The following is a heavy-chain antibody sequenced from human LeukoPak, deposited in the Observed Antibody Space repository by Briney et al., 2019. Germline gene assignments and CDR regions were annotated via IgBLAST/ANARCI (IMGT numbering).Heavy chain of an antibody. V-gene: IGHV4-59*01. CDR3: SNGSGFPDWYPDH. CDR2: IYYSGST. Sequence: KPSETLSLTCTVSGGSISSYYWSWIRQPPGKGLEWIGYIYYSGSTNYNPSLKSRVTISVDTSKNQFSLKLLSVNAADTDVYDVSNGSGFPDWYPDHWGRGPLVAVSS. CDR1: GGSISSYY. J-gene: IGHJ2*01. D-gene: IGHD3-22*01.